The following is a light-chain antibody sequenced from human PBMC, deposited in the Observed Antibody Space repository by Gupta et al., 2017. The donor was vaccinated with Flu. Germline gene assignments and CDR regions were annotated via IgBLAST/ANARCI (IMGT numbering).Light chain of an antibody. CDR2: DAS. CDR3: QQVNSYPLT. Sequence: DIQLTQSPSFLSASVGDRVTITCRASQGISSYLAWYQQKSGKAPKLLIYDASTLQSGVPSRFSGSGSGTEFTLTISSLQPEDFATYYCQQVNSYPLTFGQGTRLEIK. V-gene: IGKV1-9*01. CDR1: QGISSY. J-gene: IGKJ5*01.